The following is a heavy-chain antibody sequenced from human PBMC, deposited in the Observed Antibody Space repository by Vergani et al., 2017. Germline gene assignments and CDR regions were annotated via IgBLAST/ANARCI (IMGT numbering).Heavy chain of an antibody. D-gene: IGHD1-26*01. J-gene: IGHJ2*01. CDR1: GYTFTSYG. CDR3: ARDSSGGSYHPRYNWYFDL. V-gene: IGHV1-18*01. CDR2: ISAYNGNT. Sequence: QVQLVQSGAEVKKPGASVKVSCKASGYTFTSYGISWVRQAPGQGLEWMGWISAYNGNTNYAQKLQGRVTMTTDTSTSTAYMELRSLRSDDTAVYYCARDSSGGSYHPRYNWYFDLWGRGTLVTVSS.